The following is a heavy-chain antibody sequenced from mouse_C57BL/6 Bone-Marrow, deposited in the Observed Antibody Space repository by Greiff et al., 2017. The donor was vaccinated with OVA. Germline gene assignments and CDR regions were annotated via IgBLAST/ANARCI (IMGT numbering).Heavy chain of an antibody. V-gene: IGHV1-53*01. CDR1: GYTFTSYW. Sequence: QVQLQQPGTELVKPGASVKLSCKASGYTFTSYWMHWVKQRPGQGLEWIGNINPSNGGTNYNEKFKSKATLTVDKSSSTAYMQLSSLTSEDSAVDYWARWGWYSTVLAYWGQGTLVTVSA. CDR3: ARWGWYSTVLAY. J-gene: IGHJ3*01. CDR2: INPSNGGT. D-gene: IGHD1-1*02.